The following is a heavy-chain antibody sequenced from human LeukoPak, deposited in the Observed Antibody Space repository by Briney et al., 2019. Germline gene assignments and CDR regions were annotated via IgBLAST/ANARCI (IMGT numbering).Heavy chain of an antibody. D-gene: IGHD6-19*01. CDR3: AKDQGWAIAVAGYDY. CDR1: GFTFSSYA. CDR2: ISYDGSNK. J-gene: IGHJ4*02. V-gene: IGHV3-30*04. Sequence: GGSLRLSCAASGFTFSSYAMHWVRQAPGKGLEWVAVISYDGSNKYYADSVKGRFTISRDNSKNTLYLQMNSLRAEDTAVYYCAKDQGWAIAVAGYDYWGQGTLVTVSS.